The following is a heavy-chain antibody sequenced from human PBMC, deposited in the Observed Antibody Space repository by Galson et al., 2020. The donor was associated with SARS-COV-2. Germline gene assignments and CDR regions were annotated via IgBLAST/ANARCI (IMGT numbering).Heavy chain of an antibody. CDR2: INHSGST. Sequence: SETLSLTCAVYGGSFSGYYWSWIRQPPGKGLEWIGAINHSGSTNYNPSLKSRVTISVDTSKTQFSLKLSSVTAADTAVYYCARQRMTTVTYETYYYYGMDVWGQGTTVTVSS. D-gene: IGHD4-4*01. V-gene: IGHV4-34*01. J-gene: IGHJ6*02. CDR1: GGSFSGYY. CDR3: ARQRMTTVTYETYYYYGMDV.